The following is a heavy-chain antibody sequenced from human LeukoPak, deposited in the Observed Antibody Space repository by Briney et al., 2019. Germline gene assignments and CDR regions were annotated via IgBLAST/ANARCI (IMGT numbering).Heavy chain of an antibody. CDR2: IYYSGST. J-gene: IGHJ4*02. V-gene: IGHV4-59*01. D-gene: IGHD3-22*01. CDR1: GGSISSYY. Sequence: PSETLSLTCTASGGSISSYYWSWIRQPPGKGLEWIGYIYYSGSTNYNPSLKSRVTISVDTSKNQFSLKLSSVTAADTAVYYCAMGDYYDSSGYPLLYYWGQGTLVTVSS. CDR3: AMGDYYDSSGYPLLYY.